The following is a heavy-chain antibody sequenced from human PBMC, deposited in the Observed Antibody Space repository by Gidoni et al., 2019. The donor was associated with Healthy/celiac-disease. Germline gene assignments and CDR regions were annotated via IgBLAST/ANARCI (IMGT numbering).Heavy chain of an antibody. CDR1: GFTFDDYA. J-gene: IGHJ5*02. CDR2: ISWNSGSI. Sequence: EVQLVESGGGLVQPGRSLSLSCAASGFTFDDYAMHWVRQAPGKGLEWVSGISWNSGSIGYADSVKGRFTISRDNAKNSLYLQMNSLRAEDTALYYCAKSGYSYGNNWFDPWGQGTLVTVSS. V-gene: IGHV3-9*01. CDR3: AKSGYSYGNNWFDP. D-gene: IGHD5-18*01.